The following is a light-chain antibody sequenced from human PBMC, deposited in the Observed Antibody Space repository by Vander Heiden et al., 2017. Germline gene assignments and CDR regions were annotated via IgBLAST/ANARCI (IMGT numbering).Light chain of an antibody. CDR2: TSN. CDR1: SPNIGPDY. CDR3: AAWYDSLTGLV. J-gene: IGLJ2*01. V-gene: IGLV1-47*02. Sequence: SLLTQPPSASGTPGQGVTISCSGSSPNIGPDYEYWYYQVPATAPTLLIYTSNPRPSGVPDRLSCAKSGTSASLAISGLRSEDEADYYCAAWYDSLTGLVFGGGTKLTVL.